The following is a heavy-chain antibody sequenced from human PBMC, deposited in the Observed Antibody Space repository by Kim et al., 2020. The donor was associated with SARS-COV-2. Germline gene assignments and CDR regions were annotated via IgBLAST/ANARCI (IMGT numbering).Heavy chain of an antibody. V-gene: IGHV4-34*01. D-gene: IGHD1-26*01. Sequence: SETLSLTCAVYGGSFSGYYWSWIRQPPGKGLEWIGEINHSGSTNYNPSLKSRVTISVDTSKNQFSLKLSSVTAADTAVYYCARGSGSYNPYYYGMDVWGQGTTVTVSS. CDR3: ARGSGSYNPYYYGMDV. CDR2: INHSGST. J-gene: IGHJ6*02. CDR1: GGSFSGYY.